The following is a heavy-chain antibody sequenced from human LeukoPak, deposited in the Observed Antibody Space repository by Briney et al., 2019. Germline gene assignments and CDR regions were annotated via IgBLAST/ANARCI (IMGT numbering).Heavy chain of an antibody. Sequence: PSETLSLTCTVSGGSISSYYWSWIRQPAGKGLERIGRIYTSGSTNYNPSLKSRVTMSVDTSKNQFSLKLSSVTAADTAVYYCARAPEFCSGGSCYSYYFDYWAREPWSPSPQ. CDR3: ARAPEFCSGGSCYSYYFDY. V-gene: IGHV4-4*07. CDR2: IYTSGST. CDR1: GGSISSYY. D-gene: IGHD2-15*01. J-gene: IGHJ4*02.